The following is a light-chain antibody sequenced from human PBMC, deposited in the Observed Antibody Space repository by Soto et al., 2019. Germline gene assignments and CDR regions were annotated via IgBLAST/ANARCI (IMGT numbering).Light chain of an antibody. V-gene: IGLV4-69*01. Sequence: QSVLTQSPSASASLGASVKLTCTLSSGHSSYAIAWHQQQPEKGPRYLMKLNSDGSHSKGDGIPDRFSGSSSGAERYLTISSLQSEDEADYYCQTWGTGIHVFGTGTQLTVL. CDR3: QTWGTGIHV. J-gene: IGLJ7*01. CDR2: LNSDGSH. CDR1: SGHSSYA.